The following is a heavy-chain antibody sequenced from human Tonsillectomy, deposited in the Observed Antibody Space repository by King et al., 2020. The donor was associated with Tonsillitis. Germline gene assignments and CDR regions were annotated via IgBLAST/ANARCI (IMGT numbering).Heavy chain of an antibody. D-gene: IGHD6-19*01. V-gene: IGHV3-33*01. CDR3: ARERSIAVTGRWFDP. CDR2: IWYDGSKK. Sequence: QLVQSGGGVVQPGRSLRLSCAASGFTFSSYGMHWVRQVPGKGLEWVAVIWYDGSKKYYEDSVKGRFTISRDDSKNTLYLQMNSLRAEDTAVYYGARERSIAVTGRWFDPWGQGTLVTVSS. J-gene: IGHJ5*02. CDR1: GFTFSSYG.